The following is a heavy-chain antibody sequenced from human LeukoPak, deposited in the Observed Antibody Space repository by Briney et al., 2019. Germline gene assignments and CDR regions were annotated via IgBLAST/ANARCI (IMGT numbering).Heavy chain of an antibody. J-gene: IGHJ6*03. CDR2: IRSKANSYAT. Sequence: GGSLRLSCAASGFTFSGSAMHWVRQASGEGLEWVGRIRSKANSYATAYAASVKGRFTISRDDSKNTAYLQMNSLKTEDTAVYYCTRRLGYCSGGSCTGDYYYYYYMDVWGKGTTVTVSS. V-gene: IGHV3-73*01. CDR3: TRRLGYCSGGSCTGDYYYYYYMDV. D-gene: IGHD2-15*01. CDR1: GFTFSGSA.